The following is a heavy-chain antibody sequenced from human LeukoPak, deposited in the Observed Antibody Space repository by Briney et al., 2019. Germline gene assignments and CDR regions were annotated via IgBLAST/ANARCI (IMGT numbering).Heavy chain of an antibody. V-gene: IGHV3-33*01. J-gene: IGHJ4*02. Sequence: PGGSLRLSCAASGFTFSNYGMHWVRQAPGKGLEWVAVIWYDGSNKYYADSVKGRFTLSRDNSKNTLFLQMNSLRPEDTAVYFCARDLTQLALFDYWGQGTLVTVSS. CDR3: ARDLTQLALFDY. D-gene: IGHD6-13*01. CDR2: IWYDGSNK. CDR1: GFTFSNYG.